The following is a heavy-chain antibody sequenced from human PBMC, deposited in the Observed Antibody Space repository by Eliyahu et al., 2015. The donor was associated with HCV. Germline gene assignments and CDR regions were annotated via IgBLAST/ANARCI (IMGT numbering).Heavy chain of an antibody. CDR3: ATAYSNSAEIDY. Sequence: QVQLVESGGGLVKPGGSLXLSCAASGLTFSGYYMSWIRQAPGKGLDWVSYISSSGSYTNYADSVRGRFTISRDNARNSLFLQMNNLRAEDTALYYCATAYSNSAEIDYWGQGTLVTVSS. CDR2: ISSSGSYT. CDR1: GLTFSGYY. J-gene: IGHJ4*02. V-gene: IGHV3-11*06. D-gene: IGHD6-6*01.